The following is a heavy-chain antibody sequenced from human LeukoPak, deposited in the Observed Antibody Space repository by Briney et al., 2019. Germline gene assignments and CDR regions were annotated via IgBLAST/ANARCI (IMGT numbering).Heavy chain of an antibody. CDR3: ARVPLRHCSSTSCYRFFYYYYMDV. D-gene: IGHD2-2*01. V-gene: IGHV4-34*01. J-gene: IGHJ6*03. Sequence: SETLSLTCAVYGGSFSGYYWSWIRQPPGKGLEWIGEINHSGSTNYNPSLKSRVTISVDTSKNQFSLKLSSVTAADTAVYYCARVPLRHCSSTSCYRFFYYYYMDVWGKGTTVTVSS. CDR1: GGSFSGYY. CDR2: INHSGST.